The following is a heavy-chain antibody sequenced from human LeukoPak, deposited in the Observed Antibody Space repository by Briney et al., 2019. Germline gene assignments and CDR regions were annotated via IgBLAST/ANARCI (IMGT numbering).Heavy chain of an antibody. D-gene: IGHD3-16*02. CDR2: ISFDGSNE. V-gene: IGHV3-30*03. J-gene: IGHJ6*02. CDR3: AREEHDYVWGSYRYYYYYGIDV. Sequence: GGSLRLSCAASGFTFSSYGMHWVRQSPGRGLEWMSFISFDGSNEFYADSLKGRFTISRDNSKDTLYLQMDSLRAEDTALYYCAREEHDYVWGSYRYYYYYGIDVWGQGTTVTVSS. CDR1: GFTFSSYG.